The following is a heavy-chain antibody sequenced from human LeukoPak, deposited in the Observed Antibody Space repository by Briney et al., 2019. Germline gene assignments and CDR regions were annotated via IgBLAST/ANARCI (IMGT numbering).Heavy chain of an antibody. J-gene: IGHJ4*02. CDR1: GGTFSSYA. Sequence: SVKVSCKASGGTFSSYAISWVRQAPGQGLEWMGRIIPILGIANYAQKFQGRVTITADKSTSTAYMELSSLRSEDTAVYYCATSGYSYGFTFDYWGQGTLVTVSS. CDR2: IIPILGIA. CDR3: ATSGYSYGFTFDY. D-gene: IGHD5-18*01. V-gene: IGHV1-69*04.